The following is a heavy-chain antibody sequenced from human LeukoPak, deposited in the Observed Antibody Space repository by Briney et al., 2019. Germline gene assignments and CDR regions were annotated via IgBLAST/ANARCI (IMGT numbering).Heavy chain of an antibody. CDR3: AREGIAEANYYYYYGMDV. CDR2: INPNSGGT. Sequence: ASVKVSCKASGYTFTGYYMHWVRQAPGQGLEWMGSINPNSGGTNYAQKFQGRVTMTRDTSISTAYMELSRLRSDDTAVYYCAREGIAEANYYYYYGMDVWGQGTTVTVSS. CDR1: GYTFTGYY. V-gene: IGHV1-2*02. D-gene: IGHD6-19*01. J-gene: IGHJ6*02.